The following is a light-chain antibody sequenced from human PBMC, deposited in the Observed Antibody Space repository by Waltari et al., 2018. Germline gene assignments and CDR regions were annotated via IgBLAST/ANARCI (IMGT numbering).Light chain of an antibody. CDR2: LNSDGSH. V-gene: IGLV4-69*01. CDR1: SGHSSYA. J-gene: IGLJ2*01. CDR3: QTWGTGIPVV. Sequence: QLVLTQSPYASASLGASVKLTCTLSSGHSSYAIAWHQQQPEKGPRYLMKLNSDGSHSKGDVIPDRFSGSSSGAERYLTISILQSEDEADYYCQTWGTGIPVVFGGGTKLTVL.